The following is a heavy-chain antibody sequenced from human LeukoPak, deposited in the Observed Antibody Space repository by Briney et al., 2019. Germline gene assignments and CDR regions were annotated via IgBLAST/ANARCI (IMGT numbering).Heavy chain of an antibody. CDR2: IWYDGSKQ. CDR3: AREARASSGHSFGY. V-gene: IGHV3-33*01. J-gene: IGHJ4*02. Sequence: PGGSLRLSCAASGFTFSSNGMHWVRQAPGKGLEWVAVIWYDGSKQYYADSVKGRFTISRDNSKNTLYLQMNSLRAEDTAVYHCAREARASSGHSFGYWGQGTLVTVSS. D-gene: IGHD6-19*01. CDR1: GFTFSSNG.